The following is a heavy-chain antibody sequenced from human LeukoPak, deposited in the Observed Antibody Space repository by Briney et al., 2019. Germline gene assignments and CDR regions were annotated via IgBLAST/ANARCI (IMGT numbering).Heavy chain of an antibody. CDR2: ISGSGGST. V-gene: IGHV3-23*01. J-gene: IGHJ4*02. CDR1: GFTFSSYA. CDR3: ARGVAPMRFLEWLLDYFDY. D-gene: IGHD3-3*01. Sequence: GGSLRLSCAASGFTFSSYAMSWVRQAPGKGLEWVSAISGSGGSTYYADSVKGRFTISRDNSKNTLYLQMNSLRAEDTAVYYCARGVAPMRFLEWLLDYFDYWGQGTLVTVSS.